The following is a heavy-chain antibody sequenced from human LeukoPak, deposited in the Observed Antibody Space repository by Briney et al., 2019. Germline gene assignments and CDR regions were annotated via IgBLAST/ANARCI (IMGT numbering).Heavy chain of an antibody. J-gene: IGHJ4*02. CDR2: INHSGST. CDR3: ARGRYGWLQHDY. D-gene: IGHD5-24*01. V-gene: IGHV4-34*01. CDR1: GGSFSGYY. Sequence: PSETLSLTCAVYGGSFSGYYWSWIRQPPGKGLEWIGEINHSGSTNYNPSLKSRVTISVDTSKNQFPLKLSSVTAADTAVYYCARGRYGWLQHDYWGQGTLVTVSS.